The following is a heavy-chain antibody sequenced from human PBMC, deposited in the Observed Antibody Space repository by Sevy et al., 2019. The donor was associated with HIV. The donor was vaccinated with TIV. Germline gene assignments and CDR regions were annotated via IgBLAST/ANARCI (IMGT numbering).Heavy chain of an antibody. J-gene: IGHJ4*01. CDR3: ARGYDAGPLIY. Sequence: SETLSLTCTVYGGSFSADYWTWIRQPPGKGLEWIGEINHSGSTNYNPSLKSRVTISLDTFKNQFSLRLTSVTAADTAVFYCARGYDAGPLIYWGHGTLVTVSS. D-gene: IGHD3-22*01. CDR1: GGSFSADY. V-gene: IGHV4-34*01. CDR2: INHSGST.